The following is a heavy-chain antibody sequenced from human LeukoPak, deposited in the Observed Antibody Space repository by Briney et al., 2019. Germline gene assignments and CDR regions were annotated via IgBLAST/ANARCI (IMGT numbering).Heavy chain of an antibody. CDR1: GFTFNSYS. CDR2: ISRSGSTI. CDR3: AKDGGLWVSAHWGDS. J-gene: IGHJ4*02. Sequence: GGSLRLSCAVSGFTFNSYSMNWVRQTPGKGLEWVSYISRSGSTIYYADSVKGRFTISRDNSKNTLFLQMNSLRAEDTAVYYCAKDGGLWVSAHWGDSWGRGTLVTVSS. D-gene: IGHD7-27*01. V-gene: IGHV3-48*01.